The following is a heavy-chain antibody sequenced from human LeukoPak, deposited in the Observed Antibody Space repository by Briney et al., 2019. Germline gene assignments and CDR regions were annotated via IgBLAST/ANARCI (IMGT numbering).Heavy chain of an antibody. J-gene: IGHJ4*02. D-gene: IGHD5-18*01. CDR2: INPNSGGT. V-gene: IGHV1-2*02. CDR3: ARVRYSYGQRYFDY. Sequence: ASVKVSCKASGYTFTGYYMHWVRQAPRQGLEWMGWINPNSGGTNYAQKFQGRVTMTRDTSISTAYMELSRLRSDDTAVYYCARVRYSYGQRYFDYWGQGTLVTVSS. CDR1: GYTFTGYY.